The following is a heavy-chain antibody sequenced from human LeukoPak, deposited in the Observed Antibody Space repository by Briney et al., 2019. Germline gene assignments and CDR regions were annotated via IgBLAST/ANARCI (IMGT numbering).Heavy chain of an antibody. D-gene: IGHD2-2*02. Sequence: SETLSLTCAVYGGSFSGYYWSWIRQPPGKGLEWIGEINHSGSTNYNPSLKSRITISVDTSKNQFSLKLGSVTAADTAVYYCARGCSSTSCYTNVWGKGTTVTVSS. CDR2: INHSGST. CDR1: GGSFSGYY. V-gene: IGHV4-34*01. CDR3: ARGCSSTSCYTNV. J-gene: IGHJ6*04.